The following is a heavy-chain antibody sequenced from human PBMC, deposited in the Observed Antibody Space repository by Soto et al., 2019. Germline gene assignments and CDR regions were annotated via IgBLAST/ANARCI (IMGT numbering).Heavy chain of an antibody. CDR2: IDPSDSYT. CDR1: GYSFTSYW. Sequence: GESLKISCKGSGYSFTSYWISWVRQMPGKGLEWMGRIDPSDSYTNYSPSFQGHVTISADKSISTAYLQWSSLKASDTAMYYCASSIGYLYYFDYGGQGTLVTVSS. J-gene: IGHJ4*02. CDR3: ASSIGYLYYFDY. D-gene: IGHD3-16*02. V-gene: IGHV5-10-1*01.